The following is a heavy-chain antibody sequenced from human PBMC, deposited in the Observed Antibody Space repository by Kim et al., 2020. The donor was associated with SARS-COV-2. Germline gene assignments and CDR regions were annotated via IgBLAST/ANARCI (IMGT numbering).Heavy chain of an antibody. V-gene: IGHV1-58*02. D-gene: IGHD1-26*01. CDR1: GFTFSSSA. Sequence: SVKVSCKASGFTFSSSAMQWVRQARGQRLEWIGWIVVGSGNRNYAQKFQERVTITRDTSTSTAYMELNSLRSEDTAVYYCAAVRSQYSGSYQYYYGMDVWGQGTTVTVSS. CDR2: IVVGSGNR. J-gene: IGHJ6*02. CDR3: AAVRSQYSGSYQYYYGMDV.